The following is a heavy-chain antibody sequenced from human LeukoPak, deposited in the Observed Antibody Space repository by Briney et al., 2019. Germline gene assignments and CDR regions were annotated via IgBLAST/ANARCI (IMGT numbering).Heavy chain of an antibody. CDR1: GYTFTSYY. J-gene: IGHJ4*02. D-gene: IGHD6-13*01. CDR3: ARVLLLRSWYPPLGY. CDR2: INPSGGST. Sequence: GASVTVSCKASGYTFTSYYMHWVRQAPGQGREGMGLINPSGGSTSYAQKFQGRVTMTRDTSTSTVYMELSSLRSEDTAVYYCARVLLLRSWYPPLGYWGQGTLVTVSS. V-gene: IGHV1-46*01.